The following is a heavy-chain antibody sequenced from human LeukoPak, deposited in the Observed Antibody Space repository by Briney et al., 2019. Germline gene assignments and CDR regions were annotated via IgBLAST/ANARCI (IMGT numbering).Heavy chain of an antibody. CDR1: GDSISSYY. Sequence: PSETLFLTCTVSGDSISSYYWSWIRQPAGKGLEWIGRIYISGDTSYSPSLRSRVTMSGDTSKNQFSLKLSSVTAADTAVYYCVRGSGWSGSSFFDNWGQGTLVTVSS. D-gene: IGHD1-26*01. V-gene: IGHV4-4*07. CDR3: VRGSGWSGSSFFDN. CDR2: IYISGDT. J-gene: IGHJ4*02.